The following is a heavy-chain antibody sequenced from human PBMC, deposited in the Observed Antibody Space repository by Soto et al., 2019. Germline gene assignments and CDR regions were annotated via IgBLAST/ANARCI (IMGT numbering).Heavy chain of an antibody. V-gene: IGHV4-39*01. CDR2: IYYSGST. CDR1: GGSISSSSYY. Sequence: SETLSLTCTVSGGSISSSSYYWGWIRQPPGKGLEWIGSIYYSGSTYYNPSLKSRVTISVDTSKNQFSLKLSSVTAADTAVYYCAREQYCSSTSCYGNDDYWGQGTLVTVSS. CDR3: AREQYCSSTSCYGNDDY. J-gene: IGHJ4*02. D-gene: IGHD2-2*01.